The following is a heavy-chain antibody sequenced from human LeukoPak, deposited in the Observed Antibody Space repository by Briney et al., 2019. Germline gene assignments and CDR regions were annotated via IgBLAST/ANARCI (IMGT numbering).Heavy chain of an antibody. D-gene: IGHD2/OR15-2a*01. Sequence: SETLSLTCTVSGGTIRTLYWSWIRQTPGKGLECIGYFYHTGSTNYNPSLKSRGIMSLDTSESQFSLKLSSVTAADTAVYYCAGGNHHTTGPYYFDYWGQGTLVTVSS. V-gene: IGHV4-59*11. CDR3: AGGNHHTTGPYYFDY. J-gene: IGHJ4*02. CDR2: FYHTGST. CDR1: GGTIRTLY.